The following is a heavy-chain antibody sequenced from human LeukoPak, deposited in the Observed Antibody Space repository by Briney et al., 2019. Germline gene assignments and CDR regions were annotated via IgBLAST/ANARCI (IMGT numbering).Heavy chain of an antibody. V-gene: IGHV1-2*02. Sequence: GASVKVSCKASGYIFPNYYMHWVRQAPGQGLEWMGWINPDSGGTNYAQKFQGRVTMTRDTSITTAYMELNRLKSDDTAVYYCATVRDIVVGGGPYYFDYWGQGTLVTVSS. CDR3: ATVRDIVVGGGPYYFDY. CDR2: INPDSGGT. CDR1: GYIFPNYY. D-gene: IGHD2-15*01. J-gene: IGHJ4*02.